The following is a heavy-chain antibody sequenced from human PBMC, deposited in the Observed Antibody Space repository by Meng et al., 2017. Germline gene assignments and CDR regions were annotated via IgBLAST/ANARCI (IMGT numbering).Heavy chain of an antibody. J-gene: IGHJ5*02. D-gene: IGHD5-24*01. CDR2: IIPIFGTA. Sequence: SVKVSCKASGGTFSSYAISWVRQAPGQGLEWMGGIIPIFGTANYAQKFQGRVTITTDESTSTAYMELSSLRSEDTAMYYCASVGGGYNSYWFDPWGQGTLVTVSS. CDR3: ASVGGGYNSYWFDP. V-gene: IGHV1-69*05. CDR1: GGTFSSYA.